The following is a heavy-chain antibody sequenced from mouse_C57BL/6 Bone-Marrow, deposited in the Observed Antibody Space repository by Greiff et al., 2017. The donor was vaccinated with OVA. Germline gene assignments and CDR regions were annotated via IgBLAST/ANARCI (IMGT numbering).Heavy chain of an antibody. J-gene: IGHJ2*01. CDR1: GYTFTSYW. Sequence: QVQLKQPGAELVKPGASVKVSCKASGYTFTSYWMHWVKQRPGQGLEWIGRIHPSDSDTNYNQKFKGKATLTVDKSSSTAYMQLRSLTSEDSAVYYCAIDYGSGYGGYWGQGTTLTVSS. CDR2: IHPSDSDT. CDR3: AIDYGSGYGGY. V-gene: IGHV1-74*01. D-gene: IGHD1-1*01.